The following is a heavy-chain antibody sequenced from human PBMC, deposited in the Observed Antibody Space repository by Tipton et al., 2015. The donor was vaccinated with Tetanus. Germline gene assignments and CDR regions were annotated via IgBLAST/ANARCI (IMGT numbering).Heavy chain of an antibody. CDR1: GSNFIRHF. V-gene: IGHV1-2*02. CDR2: INPASGAT. CDR3: ARANNDYPKKGPFDY. D-gene: IGHD5-12*01. J-gene: IGHJ4*01. Sequence: QLVQSGAEVKKPGASVRVSCKTSGSNFIRHFVQWVRLAPGQGLQWVGWINPASGATNYAQSFQARIAMTRDTSIYTVYMELSGLRSDDTAVYYCARANNDYPKKGPFDYWGHGILVIVSS.